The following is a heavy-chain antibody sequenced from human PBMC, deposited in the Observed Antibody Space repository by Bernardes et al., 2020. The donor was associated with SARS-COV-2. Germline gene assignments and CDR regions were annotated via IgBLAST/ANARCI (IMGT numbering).Heavy chain of an antibody. CDR3: ATEALTLVQGLVIWRPNFDV. D-gene: IGHD3-10*01. CDR2: ISGGGGST. CDR1: GFTFGSYA. Sequence: GGSLRLSCAASGFTFGSYAMSWVRQAPGKGLEWVSAISGGGGSTYYADSVEGRFTISRDNSKNTLYLHMNNLRAEDTAVYYCATEALTLVQGLVIWRPNFDVWGQGTMVTVSS. V-gene: IGHV3-23*01. J-gene: IGHJ3*01.